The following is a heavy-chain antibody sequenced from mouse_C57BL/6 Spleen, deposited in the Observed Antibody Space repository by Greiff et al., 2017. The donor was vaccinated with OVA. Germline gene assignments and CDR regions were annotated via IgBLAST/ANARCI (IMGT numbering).Heavy chain of an antibody. D-gene: IGHD2-5*01. J-gene: IGHJ3*01. CDR3: ARGSSNQFAY. CDR2: IDPSDSYT. CDR1: GYTFTSYW. Sequence: QVQLQQPGAELVMPGASVKLSCKASGYTFTSYWLHWVKQRPGQGLEWIGEIDPSDSYTNYNQKFKGKSTLTVDKSSSPAYMQLSSLTSEDSAVYYCARGSSNQFAYWGKGTLVTVSA. V-gene: IGHV1-69*01.